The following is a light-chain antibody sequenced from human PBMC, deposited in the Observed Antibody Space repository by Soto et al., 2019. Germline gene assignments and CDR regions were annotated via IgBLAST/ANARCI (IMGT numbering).Light chain of an antibody. CDR1: HVISSW. V-gene: IGKV1-12*01. CDR3: QQTNDFPYT. J-gene: IGKJ2*01. Sequence: DIQMTQSPSSVSASVGDRVTITCRASHVISSWLAWYQQKPGKAPKLLIYAASRLQSGDPARFSGSESGAAFSLTISSLQPEDVATYYCQQTNDFPYTVGKGTKLEIK. CDR2: AAS.